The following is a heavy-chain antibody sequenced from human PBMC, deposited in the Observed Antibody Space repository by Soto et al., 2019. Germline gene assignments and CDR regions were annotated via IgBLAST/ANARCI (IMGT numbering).Heavy chain of an antibody. D-gene: IGHD6-13*01. CDR3: AITAAGTHYFYFDY. V-gene: IGHV1-18*01. J-gene: IGHJ4*02. Sequence: ASVKVSCKASGYTFTSYGISWVRQAPGQGLEWMGWISAYNGNTNYAQKLQGRVTMTTDTSTSTAYMELRSLRSDDTAVYYCAITAAGTHYFYFDYWGQGTLVTVSS. CDR1: GYTFTSYG. CDR2: ISAYNGNT.